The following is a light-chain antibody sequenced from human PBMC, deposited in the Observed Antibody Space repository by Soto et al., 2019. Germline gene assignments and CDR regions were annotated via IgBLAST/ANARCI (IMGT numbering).Light chain of an antibody. J-gene: IGKJ4*01. CDR2: DVS. V-gene: IGKV3-11*01. CDR1: QSVNSY. CDR3: QHRRNGPLP. Sequence: EIVLTQSPATLSLSPGDRATLSCRASQSVNSYLVWYQQKPGQAPRLLIYDVSNRATGIAARFSGSGSGTDFPLPISSLAPEDFAVYYCQHRRNGPLPFGGGTRVEIK.